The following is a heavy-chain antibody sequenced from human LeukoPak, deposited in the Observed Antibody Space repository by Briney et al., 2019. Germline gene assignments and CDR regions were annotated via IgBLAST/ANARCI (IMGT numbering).Heavy chain of an antibody. J-gene: IGHJ1*01. Sequence: GGSLRLSCSASGFTFSSYSMNWVRQAPGKGLEWVANIRQDGGETYYGDSVKGRFIISRDNAKNSLFLQMNRLRAEDTAVYYCATYSSLNTREFQYWGQGTLVTVSS. D-gene: IGHD3-22*01. CDR1: GFTFSSYS. CDR2: IRQDGGET. CDR3: ATYSSLNTREFQY. V-gene: IGHV3-7*01.